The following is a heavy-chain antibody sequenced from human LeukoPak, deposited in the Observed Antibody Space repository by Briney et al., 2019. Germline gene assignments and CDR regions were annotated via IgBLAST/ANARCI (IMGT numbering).Heavy chain of an antibody. CDR1: GFTVSLYS. D-gene: IGHD3-22*01. CDR2: ISSSSTYI. V-gene: IGHV3-21*01. Sequence: GGSLRLSCAAPGFTVSLYSMNWVRQAPGKGLEWVSSISSSSTYIYYADSVKGRFTISRDNAKNSLYLQMNSLRAEDTAVYYCARGDSSGYYYGHYWGQGTLVTVSS. J-gene: IGHJ4*02. CDR3: ARGDSSGYYYGHY.